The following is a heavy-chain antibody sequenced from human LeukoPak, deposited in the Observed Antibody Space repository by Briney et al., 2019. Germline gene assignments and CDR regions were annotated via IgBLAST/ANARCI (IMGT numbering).Heavy chain of an antibody. CDR1: GVSISSNNW. J-gene: IGHJ4*01. D-gene: IGHD1-1*01. CDR3: ARVTGTTPFDY. CDR2: ISHSGTT. V-gene: IGHV4/OR15-8*01. Sequence: SETLSLTCGASGVSISSNNWWSWVRQPPGKGLEWIGEISHSGTTNSNPSLESRVTISVDKSKNQFSLKLTSVTAADTAVYFCARVTGTTPFDYWGHGTLVTVSS.